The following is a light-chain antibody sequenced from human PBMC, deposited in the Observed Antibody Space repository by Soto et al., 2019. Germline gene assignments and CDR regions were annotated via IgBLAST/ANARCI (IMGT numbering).Light chain of an antibody. CDR1: QTISNW. CDR2: AAS. J-gene: IGKJ2*02. Sequence: DIQMTQSPSSLSASVGDRVTITCRASQTISNWLAWYQQKPGRAPKLLIYAASTLGSGVPSRFSGRGSGTEFTLTISSLQPEDFATYYCQHSNSHLCTFGQGTKLEIK. CDR3: QHSNSHLCT. V-gene: IGKV1-5*01.